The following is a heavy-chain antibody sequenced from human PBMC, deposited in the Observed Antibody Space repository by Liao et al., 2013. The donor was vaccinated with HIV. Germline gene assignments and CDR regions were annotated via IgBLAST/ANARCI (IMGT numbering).Heavy chain of an antibody. J-gene: IGHJ4*02. CDR2: INHSGST. CDR1: GGSFSGYY. D-gene: IGHD3-22*01. CDR3: AIYDTSGYYSFDY. Sequence: QVQLQQWGAGLLKPSETLSLTCAVYGGSFSGYYWSWIRQPPGKGLEWIGEINHSGSTNYNPSLKSRVTISVDTSKNQFSLKLSSVTAADTAVYYCAIYDTSGYYSFDYWGQGTLVTVSS. V-gene: IGHV4-34*01.